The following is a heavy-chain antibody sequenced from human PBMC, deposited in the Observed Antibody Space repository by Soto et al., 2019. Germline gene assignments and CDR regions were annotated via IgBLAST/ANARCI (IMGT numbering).Heavy chain of an antibody. CDR3: ASAGGSYYSDWYFDL. CDR2: IWYDGSNK. D-gene: IGHD1-26*01. CDR1: GFTFSSYG. J-gene: IGHJ2*01. Sequence: QVQLVESGGGVVQPGRSLRLSCAASGFTFSSYGMHWVRQAPGKGLEWVAVIWYDGSNKYYADSVKGRFTISRDNSKNTLYLQMNSLRAEDTAVYYCASAGGSYYSDWYFDLWGRGTLVTVSS. V-gene: IGHV3-33*01.